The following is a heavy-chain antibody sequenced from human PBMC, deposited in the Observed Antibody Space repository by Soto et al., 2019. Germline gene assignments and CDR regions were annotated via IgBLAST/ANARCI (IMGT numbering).Heavy chain of an antibody. D-gene: IGHD2-15*01. CDR1: GYSFTSYW. CDR2: IDPSDSYT. V-gene: IGHV5-10-1*01. CDR3: ARHPYCSGGSCYPQSRMDV. Sequence: GESLKISCKGSGYSFTSYWISWVRQMPGKGLEWMGGIDPSDSYTNYSPSFQGHVTISADKSISTAYLQWSSLKASDTAMYYCARHPYCSGGSCYPQSRMDVWGQGTTVTVSS. J-gene: IGHJ6*02.